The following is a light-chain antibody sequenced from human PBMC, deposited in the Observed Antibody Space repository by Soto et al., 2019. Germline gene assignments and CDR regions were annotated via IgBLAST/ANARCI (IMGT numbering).Light chain of an antibody. V-gene: IGKV3-20*01. CDR1: RSVSSNF. J-gene: IGKJ5*01. CDR3: QQYGSSLVT. Sequence: EIVLTQSPGTLSLSPGERATLSCRASRSVSSNFLAWYQQKPGQAPRLLIYGASRRATGIPDRFSGSGSGTDFTLTISRLEPEDFAAYYCQQYGSSLVTFGQGTRLEIK. CDR2: GAS.